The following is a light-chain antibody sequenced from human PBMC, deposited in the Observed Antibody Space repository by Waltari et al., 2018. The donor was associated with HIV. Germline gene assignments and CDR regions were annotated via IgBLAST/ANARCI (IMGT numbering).Light chain of an antibody. CDR3: QQYDSTPLFT. Sequence: EIVLTQSPATLSSSPGERATISCRANQSLSSCLAWYQQKPGQTPRLLIYDASSRATGSPDRLSGSGSGTDFTLTINRLEPEDFAVYYCQQYDSTPLFTFGPGTKVDVK. CDR1: QSLSSC. J-gene: IGKJ3*01. V-gene: IGKV3-20*01. CDR2: DAS.